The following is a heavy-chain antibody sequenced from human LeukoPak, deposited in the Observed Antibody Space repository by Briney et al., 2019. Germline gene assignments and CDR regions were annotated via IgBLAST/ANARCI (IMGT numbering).Heavy chain of an antibody. CDR2: ISSSSSYT. CDR1: GFTFSDYY. V-gene: IGHV3-11*06. J-gene: IGHJ4*02. D-gene: IGHD5-18*01. Sequence: GGSLRLSCAASGFTFSDYYMSWIRQAPGKGLGWVSYISSSSSYTNYADSVKGRLTISRDNAKNSLYLQMNSLRAEDTAVYYCARLVEGYSFPAGFDYWGQGTLVTVSS. CDR3: ARLVEGYSFPAGFDY.